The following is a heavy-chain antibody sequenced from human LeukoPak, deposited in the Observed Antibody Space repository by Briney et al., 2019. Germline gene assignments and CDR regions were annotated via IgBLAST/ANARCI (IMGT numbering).Heavy chain of an antibody. CDR1: GFTFSSYW. CDR3: ARDRGYSGYDLFDY. V-gene: IGHV3-7*01. D-gene: IGHD5-12*01. J-gene: IGHJ4*02. Sequence: GGSLRLSCAASGFTFSSYWMSWVRQAPGKGLKWVANIKQDGSEKYYVDSVKGRFTISRDNAKNSLYLQMNSLRAEDTAVYYCARDRGYSGYDLFDYWGQGTLVTVSS. CDR2: IKQDGSEK.